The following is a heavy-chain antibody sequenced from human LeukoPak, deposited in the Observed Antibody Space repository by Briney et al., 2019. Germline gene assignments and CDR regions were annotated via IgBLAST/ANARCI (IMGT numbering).Heavy chain of an antibody. J-gene: IGHJ5*02. D-gene: IGHD3-10*01. CDR2: IYSGGTT. CDR1: GFTVSSNY. CDR3: ARDGSGSAYNWFDP. V-gene: IGHV3-66*01. Sequence: PGGSLRLSCAASGFTVSSNYMSWVRQAPGKGLEWVSVIYSGGTTYYADSVKGRFTMSRDNSRNTVYLQMNSLRAEDTAVYYCARDGSGSAYNWFDPWGQGTLVTVSS.